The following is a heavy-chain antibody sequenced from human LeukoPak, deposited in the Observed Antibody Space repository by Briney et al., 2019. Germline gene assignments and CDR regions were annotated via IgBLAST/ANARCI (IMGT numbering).Heavy chain of an antibody. CDR3: ASTEYQLLGATSWFDP. V-gene: IGHV3-48*01. CDR2: ISSSSSTI. Sequence: PGGSLRLSCAASGFTFSSYSMNWVRQAPEKGLEWVSYISSSSSTIYYADSVKGRFTISRDNAKNSLYLQMNSLRAEGTAVYYCASTEYQLLGATSWFDPWGQGTLVTVSS. D-gene: IGHD2-2*01. J-gene: IGHJ5*02. CDR1: GFTFSSYS.